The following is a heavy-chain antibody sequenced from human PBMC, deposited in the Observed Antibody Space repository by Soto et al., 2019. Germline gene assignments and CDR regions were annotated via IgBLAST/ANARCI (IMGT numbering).Heavy chain of an antibody. CDR3: AHRRRRTGDWSTGDFDY. J-gene: IGHJ4*02. CDR1: GFSMFTNGVG. CDR2: IYWDDDK. D-gene: IGHD3-9*01. Sequence: QITLKESGPTVLKSTEPLRLTCTFTGFSMFTNGVGVGWIRQSPGKALEWLAFIYWDDDKRYSPSLKARLTVAKDSSRNQVVLTLTYMDPADTGTYYCAHRRRRTGDWSTGDFDYWGPGALVTVYS. V-gene: IGHV2-5*02.